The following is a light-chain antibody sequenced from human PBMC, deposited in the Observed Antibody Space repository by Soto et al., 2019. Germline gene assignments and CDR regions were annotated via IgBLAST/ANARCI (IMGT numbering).Light chain of an antibody. CDR1: QSISSW. CDR2: DAS. V-gene: IGKV1-5*01. CDR3: QQYNSYSKT. J-gene: IGKJ1*01. Sequence: DSQTTQSPSTLSASVGDRVTITCRASQSISSWLAWYQQKPGKAPKLLIYDASSLESGVPSRFSGSGSGTEFTLTISSLQPDDFATYYCQQYNSYSKTFGQGTKVDIK.